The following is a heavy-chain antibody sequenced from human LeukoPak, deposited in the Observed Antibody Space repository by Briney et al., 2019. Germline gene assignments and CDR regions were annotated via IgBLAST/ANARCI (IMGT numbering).Heavy chain of an antibody. CDR3: ARDRGYFDWLPSY. CDR2: IYYSGST. CDR1: SGSISIYY. V-gene: IGHV4-59*01. D-gene: IGHD3-9*01. J-gene: IGHJ4*02. Sequence: SETLSLTCTVSSGSISIYYWSWIRQPPGKGLEWIGYIYYSGSTNYNPSLKSRVTISVDTSKNQFSLKLSSVTAADTAMYYCARDRGYFDWLPSYWGQGTLVNVSS.